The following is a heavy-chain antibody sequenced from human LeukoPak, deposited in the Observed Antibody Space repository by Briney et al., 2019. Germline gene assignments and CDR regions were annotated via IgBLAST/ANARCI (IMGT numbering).Heavy chain of an antibody. Sequence: GGSLRLSCAASGFTFSSYGMHWVRQAPGKGLEWVAVIWYDGSNKYYTDSVKGRFTISRDNSKNTLYLQMNSLRAEDTAVYYCARDGGLYSSGWYGVDYWGQGTLVTVPS. CDR1: GFTFSSYG. CDR2: IWYDGSNK. CDR3: ARDGGLYSSGWYGVDY. J-gene: IGHJ4*02. V-gene: IGHV3-33*01. D-gene: IGHD6-19*01.